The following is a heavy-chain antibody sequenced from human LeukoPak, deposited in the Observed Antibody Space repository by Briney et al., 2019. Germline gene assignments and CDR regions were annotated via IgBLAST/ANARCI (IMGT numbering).Heavy chain of an antibody. CDR2: IYPGDSDT. J-gene: IGHJ3*02. D-gene: IGHD2-8*01. CDR1: GYSFNTYW. CDR3: ARGRWSKINDAFDI. V-gene: IGHV5-51*01. Sequence: GESLKISCETSGYSFNTYWIGWVRQMPGKGLEWMGIIYPGDSDTRYSPSFQGQVTISADKSISTAYLQWSSLKASDTAMYYCARGRWSKINDAFDIWGQGTMVTVSS.